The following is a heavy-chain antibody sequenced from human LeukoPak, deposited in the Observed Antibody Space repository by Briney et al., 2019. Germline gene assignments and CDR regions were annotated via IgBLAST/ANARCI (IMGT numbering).Heavy chain of an antibody. Sequence: SETLSLTCTVSGGSISSYYWSWIRQPPGKGLEWIGYIYYSGSTNYNPSLKSRVTISVDTSKNQFSLKLSSVTAADTPVYYCARDHGGYSYPGRFGYFDYWGQGTLVTVSS. D-gene: IGHD5-18*01. V-gene: IGHV4-59*01. J-gene: IGHJ4*02. CDR3: ARDHGGYSYPGRFGYFDY. CDR1: GGSISSYY. CDR2: IYYSGST.